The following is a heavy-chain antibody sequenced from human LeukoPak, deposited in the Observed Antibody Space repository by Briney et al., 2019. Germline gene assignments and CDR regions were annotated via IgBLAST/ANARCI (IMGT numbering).Heavy chain of an antibody. CDR1: GGSISSYY. CDR2: IYYSGST. V-gene: IGHV4-59*08. D-gene: IGHD5-24*01. J-gene: IGHJ4*02. CDR3: ARLSGDGYSIDY. Sequence: SETLSLTCTVSGGSISSYYWSWIRQPPGKGLEWIGYIYYSGSTNYNPSLKSRVTISVDTSKNQFSLNLISVSAADTAVYYCARLSGDGYSIDYWGQGILVAVSS.